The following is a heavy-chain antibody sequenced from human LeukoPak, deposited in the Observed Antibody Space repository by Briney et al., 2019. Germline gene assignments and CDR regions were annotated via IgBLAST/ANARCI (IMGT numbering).Heavy chain of an antibody. CDR3: ARPLSPTDSMVINP. D-gene: IGHD5-18*01. V-gene: IGHV3-30*01. CDR2: ISYDGSNK. J-gene: IGHJ5*02. CDR1: GFTFSSYA. Sequence: GRSLRLSCAASGFTFSSYAMHWVRQAPGKGLEWVAVISYDGSNKYYADSVKGRFTISRDNSENTLYLQMNSLRAEDTAVYYCARPLSPTDSMVINPWGQGTLVTVSS.